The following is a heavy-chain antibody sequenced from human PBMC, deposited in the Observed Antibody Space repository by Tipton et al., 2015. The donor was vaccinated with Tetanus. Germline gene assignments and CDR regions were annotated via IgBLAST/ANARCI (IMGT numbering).Heavy chain of an antibody. D-gene: IGHD2-15*01. V-gene: IGHV3-33*03. Sequence: SLRLSCATSGFTFSNTGFFWVRQAPGKGLECVALIWSDGNTKYNVDSVKGRFTISRDNAKNSLYLQMNSLRAEDTAVYYCAKEGCSRCNGDSRFDIWGQGTKVTVSS. J-gene: IGHJ3*02. CDR3: AKEGCSRCNGDSRFDI. CDR1: GFTFSNTG. CDR2: IWSDGNTK.